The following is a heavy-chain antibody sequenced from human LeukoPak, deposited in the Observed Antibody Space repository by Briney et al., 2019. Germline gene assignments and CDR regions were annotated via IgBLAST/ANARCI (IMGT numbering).Heavy chain of an antibody. CDR3: ARGSNWNDSY. V-gene: IGHV3-30*03. J-gene: IGHJ4*02. D-gene: IGHD1-1*01. CDR2: ISADGSNK. Sequence: PGRSLRLSCAASGFTFSDCGMHWVRQAPGKGLEWVAVISADGSNKHYADSVKGRFIISRDNSKNTLYLQMNSLRPEDSAVYYCARGSNWNDSYWGQGTLVTVSS. CDR1: GFTFSDCG.